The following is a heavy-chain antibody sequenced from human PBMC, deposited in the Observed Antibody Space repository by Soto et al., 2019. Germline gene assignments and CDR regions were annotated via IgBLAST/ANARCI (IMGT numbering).Heavy chain of an antibody. CDR2: INPNSGGT. CDR3: ARSTLTGYYNPFDY. Sequence: GASVKVSCKASGYTFTGYYMHWVRQAPGQGLEWMGWINPNSGGTNYAQKFQGRVTMTRDTSISTAYMELSRLRSDDTALYYCARSTLTGYYNPFDYWGQGNLVTVSS. J-gene: IGHJ4*02. CDR1: GYTFTGYY. V-gene: IGHV1-2*02. D-gene: IGHD3-9*01.